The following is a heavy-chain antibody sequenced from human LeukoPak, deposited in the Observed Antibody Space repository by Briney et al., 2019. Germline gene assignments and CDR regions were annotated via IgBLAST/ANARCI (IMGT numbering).Heavy chain of an antibody. CDR2: IYTNGGP. D-gene: IGHD5-12*01. Sequence: ASETLSLTCTVSGGSIRSGSYYWSWIRQPAGKGLEWIGRIYTNGGPSYNPSLKSRITISPDTSKNQFSLKLSSVTAADTAVYYCARELAGYGKLDSWGQGILVTVPS. CDR3: ARELAGYGKLDS. V-gene: IGHV4-61*02. CDR1: GGSIRSGSYY. J-gene: IGHJ4*02.